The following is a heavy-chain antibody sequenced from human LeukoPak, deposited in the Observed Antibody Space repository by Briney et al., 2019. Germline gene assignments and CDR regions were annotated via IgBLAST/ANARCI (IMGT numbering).Heavy chain of an antibody. D-gene: IGHD3-10*02. Sequence: GESLKISCKGSGYSFTSYWIGWVRQMPGKGLEWMGIIYPGDSDTRYSPSFQGQVTISADKSISTAYLQWSSLKASDTAMYCCARGIVRLGVRGVPQRFDPWGQGTLVTVSS. CDR2: IYPGDSDT. CDR3: ARGIVRLGVRGVPQRFDP. CDR1: GYSFTSYW. V-gene: IGHV5-51*01. J-gene: IGHJ5*02.